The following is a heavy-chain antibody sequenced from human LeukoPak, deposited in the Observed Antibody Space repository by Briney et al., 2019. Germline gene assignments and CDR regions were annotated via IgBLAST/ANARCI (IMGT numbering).Heavy chain of an antibody. Sequence: GGSLRLSCAASGFTFSNYWMSWVRQAPGKGLEWVANIKQDGSEKYYVDSVKGRFTISRDDAKNSLYVQMNSLRAEDTAVYYCARLRGLYSDTNRYQTALDCWGQGTLVTVSS. CDR1: GFTFSNYW. CDR3: ARLRGLYSDTNRYQTALDC. D-gene: IGHD1-26*01. CDR2: IKQDGSEK. J-gene: IGHJ4*02. V-gene: IGHV3-7*03.